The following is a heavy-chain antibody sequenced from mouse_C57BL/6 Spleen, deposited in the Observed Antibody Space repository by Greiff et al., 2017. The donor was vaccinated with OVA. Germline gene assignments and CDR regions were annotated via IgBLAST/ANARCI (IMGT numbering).Heavy chain of an antibody. CDR3: ATRCEGYAMDY. V-gene: IGHV2-2*01. Sequence: QVQLKQSGPGLVQPSQSLSITCTVSGFSLTSYGVHWVRQSPGKGLEWLGVIWSGGSTDYNAAFISRLSISKDNSKSQVFFKMNSLQADDTAIYYCATRCEGYAMDYWGQGTSVTVSS. CDR2: IWSGGST. J-gene: IGHJ4*01. CDR1: GFSLTSYG.